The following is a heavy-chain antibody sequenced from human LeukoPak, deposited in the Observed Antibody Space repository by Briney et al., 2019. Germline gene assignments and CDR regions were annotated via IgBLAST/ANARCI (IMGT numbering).Heavy chain of an antibody. Sequence: GSLRLSCAASRFTFSIFGMHWVRQAPGKGLEWVAVVSSHGNDGYYADSVKGRFTISRDNSKNTLYLQIDSLRAEDTAIYYCTRDAYNFNDFDYWGQGTLVTVSS. D-gene: IGHD5-24*01. V-gene: IGHV3-30*05. CDR2: VSSHGNDG. CDR1: RFTFSIFG. J-gene: IGHJ4*02. CDR3: TRDAYNFNDFDY.